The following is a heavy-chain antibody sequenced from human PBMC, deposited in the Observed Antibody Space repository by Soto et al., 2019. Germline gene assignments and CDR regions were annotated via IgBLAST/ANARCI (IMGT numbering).Heavy chain of an antibody. V-gene: IGHV1-18*01. Sequence: VASVKVSCKASGYTFTSYGISWVRQAPGQGLEWMGWISAYNGNTNYAQKLQGRVTMTTDTSTSTAYMELRSLRSDDTAVYYCASYARGYSGYGPFDYWGQGTLVTVSS. CDR2: ISAYNGNT. D-gene: IGHD5-12*01. J-gene: IGHJ4*02. CDR3: ASYARGYSGYGPFDY. CDR1: GYTFTSYG.